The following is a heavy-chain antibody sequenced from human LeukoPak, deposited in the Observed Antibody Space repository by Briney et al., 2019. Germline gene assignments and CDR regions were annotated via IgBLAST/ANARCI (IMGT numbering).Heavy chain of an antibody. D-gene: IGHD6-19*01. CDR3: ARSSGWHTGPFDY. V-gene: IGHV4-4*02. Sequence: SETLSLTCTVSGGSISSSNWWSWVRQPPGKGLEWIGEIYHSGSTNYNPSLKSRVTISVDESKNQFSLKLSSVTAADTAVYYCARSSGWHTGPFDYWGQGTLVTVSS. J-gene: IGHJ4*02. CDR1: GGSISSSNW. CDR2: IYHSGST.